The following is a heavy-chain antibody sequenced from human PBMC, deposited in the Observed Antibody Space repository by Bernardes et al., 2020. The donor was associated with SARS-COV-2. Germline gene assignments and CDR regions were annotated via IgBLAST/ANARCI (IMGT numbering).Heavy chain of an antibody. CDR2: INPNSGGT. Sequence: SVKVSCKASGYTFTGYYMHWVRQAPGQGLEWMGWINPNSGGTNYAQKFQGRVTMTRDTSISTAYMELSRLRSDDTAVYYCARGPLYCTNGVCPDAFDIWGQGTMVTVSS. D-gene: IGHD2-8*01. V-gene: IGHV1-2*02. CDR3: ARGPLYCTNGVCPDAFDI. CDR1: GYTFTGYY. J-gene: IGHJ3*02.